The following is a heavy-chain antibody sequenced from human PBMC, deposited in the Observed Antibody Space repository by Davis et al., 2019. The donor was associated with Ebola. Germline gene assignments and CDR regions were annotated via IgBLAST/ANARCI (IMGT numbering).Heavy chain of an antibody. D-gene: IGHD5-12*01. CDR3: ARGAARYSGYDFTYYYYGMDV. Sequence: PSETLSLTCTVSGGSVTGTSYSWGWVRQPPGKGLEWIANVFNGGNTFYNPSLKSRVTISVDTSKNQFSLKLSSVTAADTAVYYCARGAARYSGYDFTYYYYGMDVWGQGTTVTVSS. CDR2: VFNGGNT. CDR1: GGSVTGTSYS. J-gene: IGHJ6*02. V-gene: IGHV4-39*07.